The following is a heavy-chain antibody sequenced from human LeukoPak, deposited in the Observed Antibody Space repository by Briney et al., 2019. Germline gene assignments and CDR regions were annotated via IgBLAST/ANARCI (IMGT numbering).Heavy chain of an antibody. J-gene: IGHJ1*01. CDR3: AKDSTPLVVVPAATEYFQH. D-gene: IGHD2-2*01. CDR2: ISYDGSNK. V-gene: IGHV3-30*18. CDR1: GFTFSRYG. Sequence: GRSLRPSGAASGFTFSRYGMHWVRQAPGKGLEWVAVISYDGSNKYYADSVKGRFTISRDNSKNTLYLQMNSLRAEDTAVYYCAKDSTPLVVVPAATEYFQHWGQGTLVTVSS.